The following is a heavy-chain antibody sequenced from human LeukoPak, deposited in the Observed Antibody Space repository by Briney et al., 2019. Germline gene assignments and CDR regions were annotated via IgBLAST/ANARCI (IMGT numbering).Heavy chain of an antibody. CDR2: ISGGST. D-gene: IGHD6-25*01. J-gene: IGHJ6*02. CDR3: ARRSGSDYGMDV. V-gene: IGHV3-23*01. CDR1: GFTFSSYA. Sequence: GGSLRLSCAASGFTFSSYAMSWVRQAPGKGLEWVSSISGGSTYYADSVKGRFTISRDNSKNTLYLQMNSLRAEDTAVYYCARRSGSDYGMDVWGQGTTVTVSS.